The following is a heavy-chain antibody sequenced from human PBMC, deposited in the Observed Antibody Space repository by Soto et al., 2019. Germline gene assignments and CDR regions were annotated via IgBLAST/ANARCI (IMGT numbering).Heavy chain of an antibody. CDR3: ARGRYLEGGDYMDV. D-gene: IGHD3-9*01. CDR2: IWFDGNNE. Sequence: GGSLRLSCAASGFIFSNYGMHWVRQAPGKGLGWVAVIWFDGNNEYYADSVKGRFTISRDNSKNTVYLQMNSLSVEDTAVYYCARGRYLEGGDYMDVWGKGTTVTVSS. CDR1: GFIFSNYG. J-gene: IGHJ6*03. V-gene: IGHV3-33*01.